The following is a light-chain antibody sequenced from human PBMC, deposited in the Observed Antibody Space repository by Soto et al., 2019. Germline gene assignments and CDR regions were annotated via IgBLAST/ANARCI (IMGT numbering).Light chain of an antibody. CDR3: QKYNSAPIT. CDR1: QGISNY. V-gene: IGKV1-27*01. CDR2: AAS. J-gene: IGKJ3*01. Sequence: DIQMTKSPSSLSASVGDRVTITCRASQGISNYLAWYQQKPGKVPKLLIYAASTLQSGVPSRFSGSGSGTNFTLTISSLQPEDVATYYCQKYNSAPITFDPGTKVDIK.